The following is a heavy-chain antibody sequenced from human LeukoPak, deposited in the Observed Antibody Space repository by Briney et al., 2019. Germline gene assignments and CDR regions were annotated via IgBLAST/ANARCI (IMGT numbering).Heavy chain of an antibody. Sequence: GGSLRLSCAASGFTFSSYGMHWVRQAPGKGLECVAVIWYDGSNKYYAHSVKGRFTISRDNSKNTLYLQMNSLRAEDTAVYYCARDLCGGDCYVKYYWGQGTLVTVSS. V-gene: IGHV3-33*01. J-gene: IGHJ4*02. D-gene: IGHD2-21*02. CDR2: IWYDGSNK. CDR3: ARDLCGGDCYVKYY. CDR1: GFTFSSYG.